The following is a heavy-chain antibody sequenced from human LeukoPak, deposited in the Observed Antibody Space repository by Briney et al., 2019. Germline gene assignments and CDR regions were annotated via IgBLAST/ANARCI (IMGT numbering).Heavy chain of an antibody. Sequence: GGSLRLSCAASGFTFSSYAMSWVRQAPGKGLEWVSTIRGDDHNTFYADSVKGRFSISRDNSRNTLFLQMNNLRAEDMAVFYCARSAIAAAGTGAFDIWGQGTVVTVSS. J-gene: IGHJ3*02. CDR1: GFTFSSYA. CDR2: IRGDDHNT. CDR3: ARSAIAAAGTGAFDI. D-gene: IGHD6-13*01. V-gene: IGHV3-23*01.